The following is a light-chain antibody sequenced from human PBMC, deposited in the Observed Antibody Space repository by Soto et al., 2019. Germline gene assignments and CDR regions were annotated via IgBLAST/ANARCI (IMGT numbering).Light chain of an antibody. CDR1: QSVSSY. V-gene: IGKV3-11*01. CDR3: QQRSNWPPIT. Sequence: EIVLTQSPATLSLSPGERATLSCRASQSVSSYLAWYQQKPCQAPRLLIYDASNRATGIPARFSGSGSGTDFTLTISSLEPEDFAVYYCQQRSNWPPITFGQGTRLENK. CDR2: DAS. J-gene: IGKJ5*01.